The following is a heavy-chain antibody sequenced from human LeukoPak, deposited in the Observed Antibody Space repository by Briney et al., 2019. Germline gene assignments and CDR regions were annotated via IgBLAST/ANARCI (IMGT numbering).Heavy chain of an antibody. CDR1: GGSISSSSYY. CDR2: IYYSGST. CDR3: ARSRKGNWFDP. Sequence: SETLCLTRTVSGGSISSSSYYWGWIRQPPGKGLEWIGSIYYSGSTYYNPSLKSRVTISVDTSENQFSLKLSSVTAADTAVYYCARSRKGNWFDPWGQGTLVTVSS. V-gene: IGHV4-39*01. J-gene: IGHJ5*02.